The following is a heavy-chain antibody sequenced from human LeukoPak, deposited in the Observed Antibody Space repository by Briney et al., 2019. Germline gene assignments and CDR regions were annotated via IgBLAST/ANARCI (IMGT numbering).Heavy chain of an antibody. CDR1: GGSISSSSYY. V-gene: IGHV4-39*01. CDR2: IYYSGST. D-gene: IGHD2-2*01. Sequence: SETLSLTCTVSGGSISSSSYYWGWIRQPPGKGLEWIGSIYYSGSTYYNPSLKSRVTISVDTSKNQFSLKLSSVTATDTAVYYCHFKYCSSSTCFYYFDYWGQGTLVTVSS. CDR3: HFKYCSSSTCFYYFDY. J-gene: IGHJ4*02.